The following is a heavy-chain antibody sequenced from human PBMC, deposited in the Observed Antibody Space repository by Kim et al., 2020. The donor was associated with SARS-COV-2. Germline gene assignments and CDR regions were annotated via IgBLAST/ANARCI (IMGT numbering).Heavy chain of an antibody. CDR3: TTSREARRGGYYYYFGMDV. V-gene: IGHV3-15*01. J-gene: IGHJ6*02. CDR1: GFTFINAW. D-gene: IGHD6-6*01. CDR2: IKSKIDDGTA. Sequence: GGSLRLSCAASGFTFINAWMIWVRQAPGKGLEWVGRIKSKIDDGTADYAAPVKGRFTISRDDSKNMLYLQMNSLKIEDTAVYYCTTSREARRGGYYYYFGMDVWGQGTTVTVSS.